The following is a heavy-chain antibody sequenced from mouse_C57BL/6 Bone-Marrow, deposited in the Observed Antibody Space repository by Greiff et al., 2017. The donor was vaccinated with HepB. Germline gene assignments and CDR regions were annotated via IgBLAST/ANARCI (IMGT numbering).Heavy chain of an antibody. CDR3: ARSNYGSSQYWYFDV. V-gene: IGHV1-81*01. CDR2: IYPRSGNT. CDR1: GYTFTSYG. J-gene: IGHJ1*03. D-gene: IGHD1-1*01. Sequence: QVQLQQSGAELARPGASVKLSCKASGYTFTSYGISWVKQRTGQGLEWIGEIYPRSGNTYYNEKFKGKATLTADKSSSTAYMELRSLTSEDSAVYVCARSNYGSSQYWYFDVWGTGTTVTVSS.